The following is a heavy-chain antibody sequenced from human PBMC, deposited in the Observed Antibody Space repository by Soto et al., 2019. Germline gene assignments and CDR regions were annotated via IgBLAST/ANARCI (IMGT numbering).Heavy chain of an antibody. CDR3: ASSYGSGYRAFDY. D-gene: IGHD3-10*01. J-gene: IGHJ4*02. Sequence: VQLVQCGAEVKKPGCSVRDSCKASGDTFAFYSINWVRQAPGLGLEWMGRINPILSMSNYAQRFQGRVTMTADKSTSTAYMELSSLRSEDTAMYYCASSYGSGYRAFDYWGQGALVTVSS. CDR1: GDTFAFYS. CDR2: INPILSMS. V-gene: IGHV1-69*02.